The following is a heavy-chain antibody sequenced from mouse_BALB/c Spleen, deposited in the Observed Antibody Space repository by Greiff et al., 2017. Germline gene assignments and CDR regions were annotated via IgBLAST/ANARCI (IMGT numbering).Heavy chain of an antibody. CDR2: IWTGGGT. CDR1: GFSLTSYD. CDR3: VREEYAMDY. V-gene: IGHV2-9-2*01. J-gene: IGHJ4*01. Sequence: VQRVESGPGLVAPSQSLSITCTVSGFSLTSYDISWIRQPPGKGLEWLGVIWTGGGTNYNSAFMSRLSISKDNSKSQVFLKMNSLQTDDTAIYYCVREEYAMDYWGQGTSVTVSS.